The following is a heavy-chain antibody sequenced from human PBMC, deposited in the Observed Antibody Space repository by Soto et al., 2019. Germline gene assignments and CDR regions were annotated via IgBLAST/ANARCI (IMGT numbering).Heavy chain of an antibody. CDR2: ISSSSSYT. V-gene: IGHV3-11*06. CDR1: GFTFSDYY. J-gene: IGHJ2*01. Sequence: QVQLVESGGGLVKPGGSLRLSCAASGFTFSDYYMSWIRQAPGKGLEWVSYISSSSSYTNYADSVKGRFTISRDNAKNSLYLQMNSLRAEDTAVYYCARDESSGYFDLWGRGTLVTVSS. D-gene: IGHD6-19*01. CDR3: ARDESSGYFDL.